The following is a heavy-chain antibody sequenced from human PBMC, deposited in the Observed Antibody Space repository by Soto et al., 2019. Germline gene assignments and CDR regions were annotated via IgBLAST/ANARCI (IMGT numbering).Heavy chain of an antibody. D-gene: IGHD3-10*01. CDR2: ISSSSSYI. CDR3: ARGVFGSISDPHRDFDY. CDR1: GFTFSSYS. Sequence: GGSLRLSCAASGFTFSSYSMNWVRQAPGKGLEWISSISSSSSYIYYADSVKGRFTISRDNAKNSLYLQMNSLRAEDTAVYYCARGVFGSISDPHRDFDYWGQGTLVTVSS. J-gene: IGHJ4*02. V-gene: IGHV3-21*01.